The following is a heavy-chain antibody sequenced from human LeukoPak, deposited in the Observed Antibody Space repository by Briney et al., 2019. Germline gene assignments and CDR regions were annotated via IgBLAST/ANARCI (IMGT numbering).Heavy chain of an antibody. V-gene: IGHV3-23*01. CDR1: GFTFSSYA. CDR2: ISGSGDNI. J-gene: IGHJ4*02. CDR3: AKEQRLYSSSPFDY. Sequence: PGGSLRLSCAASGFTFSSYAMSWVRQAPGKGLEWVSAISGSGDNIYYADSVKGRFTISRDNSKNTLYLQMNSLRAEDTAVYYCAKEQRLYSSSPFDYWGQGTLVTVSS. D-gene: IGHD6-13*01.